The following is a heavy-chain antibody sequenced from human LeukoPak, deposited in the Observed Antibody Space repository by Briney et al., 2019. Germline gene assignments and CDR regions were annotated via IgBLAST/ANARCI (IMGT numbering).Heavy chain of an antibody. CDR3: ASGTPGEGIVVVNPYDY. V-gene: IGHV3-21*01. Sequence: PGGSLRLSCAASGFTFSSYSMNWVRQAPGKGLEWVSSISSSSSYIYYADSVTGRFTISRDNAKNSLYLQMNSLRAEDTAVYYCASGTPGEGIVVVNPYDYWGQGTLVTVSS. CDR1: GFTFSSYS. D-gene: IGHD3-22*01. J-gene: IGHJ4*02. CDR2: ISSSSSYI.